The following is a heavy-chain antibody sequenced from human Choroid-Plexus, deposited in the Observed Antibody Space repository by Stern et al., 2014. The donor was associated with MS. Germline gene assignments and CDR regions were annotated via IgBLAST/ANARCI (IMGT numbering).Heavy chain of an antibody. Sequence: VQLVESGGGVVQPGRPLILSCAASGFTFSNFGMHWVRQAPGKGLEWVALISYDGSDKNYADSAKGRFTIFRDNSKNTLYMHMNSLRAEDTAVYYCAKDRQWSTYFFDYWGQGSLVTVSS. V-gene: IGHV3-30*18. CDR3: AKDRQWSTYFFDY. D-gene: IGHD2-15*01. J-gene: IGHJ4*02. CDR1: GFTFSNFG. CDR2: ISYDGSDK.